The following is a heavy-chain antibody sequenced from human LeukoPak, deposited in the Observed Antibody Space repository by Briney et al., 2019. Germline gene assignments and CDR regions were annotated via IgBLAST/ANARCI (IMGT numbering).Heavy chain of an antibody. Sequence: GGSLRLSCAASGFTFSDYYMSWIRQAPGKGLEWVSYISSSGSTIYYADSVKGRFTISRDNSKNTLYLQMNSLRAEDTAVYYCARDRQLLWFGEFPLDWGQGTLVTVSS. D-gene: IGHD3-10*01. CDR3: ARDRQLLWFGEFPLD. CDR1: GFTFSDYY. J-gene: IGHJ4*02. V-gene: IGHV3-11*04. CDR2: ISSSGSTI.